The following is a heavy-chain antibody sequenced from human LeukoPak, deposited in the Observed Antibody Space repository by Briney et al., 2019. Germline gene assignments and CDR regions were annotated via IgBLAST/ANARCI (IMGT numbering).Heavy chain of an antibody. V-gene: IGHV3-9*01. D-gene: IGHD1-14*01. CDR1: GFTFDDYA. J-gene: IGHJ4*02. CDR2: ISWNSGSI. CDR3: ARESVSRRSFDY. Sequence: GGSLRLSCAASGFTFDDYAMHWVRQAPGKGLEWVSGISWNSGSIGYADSVKGRFTISRDNAKNSLYLQMNSLRAEDTAVYYCARESVSRRSFDYWGQGTLVTVSS.